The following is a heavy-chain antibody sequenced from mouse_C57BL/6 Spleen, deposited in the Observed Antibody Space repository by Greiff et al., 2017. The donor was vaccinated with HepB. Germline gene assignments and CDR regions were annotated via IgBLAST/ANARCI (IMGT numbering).Heavy chain of an antibody. Sequence: QVQLKESGAELARPGASVKMSCKASGYTFTSYTMHWVKQRPGQGLEWIGYINPSSGYTKYNQKFKDKATLTADKSSSTAYMQLSSLTSEDSAVYYGAKGSGNFYYAMDYWGQGTSVTVSS. J-gene: IGHJ4*01. CDR1: GYTFTSYT. D-gene: IGHD2-1*01. V-gene: IGHV1-4*01. CDR3: AKGSGNFYYAMDY. CDR2: INPSSGYT.